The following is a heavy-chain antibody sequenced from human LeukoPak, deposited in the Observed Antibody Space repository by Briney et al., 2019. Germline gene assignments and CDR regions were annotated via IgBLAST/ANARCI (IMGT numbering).Heavy chain of an antibody. CDR2: MNPNSGNT. V-gene: IGHV1-8*01. Sequence: ASVKVSCKASGFTFISYDINWVRQATGQGLEWMGWMNPNSGNTGYAQKFQGRVTLTRNASISTAYMELTSLRSEDTAVYYCARNRDIRNNWFDPWGQGTLVTVSS. CDR1: GFTFISYD. CDR3: ARNRDIRNNWFDP. D-gene: IGHD1-14*01. J-gene: IGHJ5*02.